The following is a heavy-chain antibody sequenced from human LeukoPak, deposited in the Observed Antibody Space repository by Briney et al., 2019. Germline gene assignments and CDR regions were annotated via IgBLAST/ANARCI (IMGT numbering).Heavy chain of an antibody. D-gene: IGHD2-2*01. V-gene: IGHV3-30*18. CDR3: TKTEVPGGYYYGMDV. CDR2: ISYDGTNK. CDR1: GFTFSDYG. Sequence: PGGSLRLSCAASGFTFSDYGMHGVRQAPGKGLEWVAVISYDGTNKYYRDSVKGRFTISRGNSKNTLYLQMNSLRPEDTAVYYCTKTEVPGGYYYGMDVWGQGTTVTVSS. J-gene: IGHJ6*02.